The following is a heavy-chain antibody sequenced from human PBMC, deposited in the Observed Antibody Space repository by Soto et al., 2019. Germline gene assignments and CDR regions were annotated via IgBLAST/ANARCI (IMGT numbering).Heavy chain of an antibody. Sequence: SETLSLTCTVSGGSISSYYWSWIRQPPGKGLEWIGYIYYSGSTNYNPSLKSRVTISVDTSKNQFSLKLSSVTAADTAVYYCARTTEYYYYGMDVWGQGTTVTVSS. CDR1: GGSISSYY. V-gene: IGHV4-59*01. CDR2: IYYSGST. J-gene: IGHJ6*02. D-gene: IGHD4-4*01. CDR3: ARTTEYYYYGMDV.